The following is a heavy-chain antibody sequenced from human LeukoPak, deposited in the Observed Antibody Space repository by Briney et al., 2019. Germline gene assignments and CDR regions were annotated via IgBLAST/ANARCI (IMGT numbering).Heavy chain of an antibody. J-gene: IGHJ5*02. CDR2: IIPILGIA. V-gene: IGHV1-69*04. CDR1: GGTFSSYA. D-gene: IGHD3-10*01. Sequence: ASVKVSCKASGGTFSSYAISWVRQAPGQGLEWMGRIIPILGIANYAQKFQGRVTITADKSTSTAYMELSSLRSEGTAVYYCARGVGDYYGSGSYYLFDPWGQGTLVTVSS. CDR3: ARGVGDYYGSGSYYLFDP.